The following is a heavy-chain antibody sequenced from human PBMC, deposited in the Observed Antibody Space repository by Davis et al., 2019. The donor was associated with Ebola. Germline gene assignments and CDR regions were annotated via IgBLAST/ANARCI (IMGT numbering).Heavy chain of an antibody. Sequence: MPSETLSLTCAVYGGSFSGYYWSWIRQPPGKGLEWIGEINHSGSTYYNPSLKSRVTISVDTSKNQFSLKLSSVTAADTAVYYCARWNWANTAHHWYFDLWGRGTLVTVSS. D-gene: IGHD1-7*01. CDR1: GGSFSGYY. J-gene: IGHJ2*01. CDR3: ARWNWANTAHHWYFDL. V-gene: IGHV4-34*01. CDR2: INHSGST.